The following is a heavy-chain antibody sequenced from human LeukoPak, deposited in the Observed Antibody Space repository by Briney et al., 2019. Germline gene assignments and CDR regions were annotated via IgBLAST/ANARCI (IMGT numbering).Heavy chain of an antibody. Sequence: PSETLSHTCTVSGGSISSYYWSWIRQPPGKGLEWIGYIYYSGITNYNPSLKSRVTMSVDTSKNQFSLKLSSVTAADTAVYYCARGLVVPAAHLYYYYYMDVWGKGTTVTVSS. CDR1: GGSISSYY. D-gene: IGHD2-2*01. CDR3: ARGLVVPAAHLYYYYYMDV. V-gene: IGHV4-59*12. CDR2: IYYSGIT. J-gene: IGHJ6*03.